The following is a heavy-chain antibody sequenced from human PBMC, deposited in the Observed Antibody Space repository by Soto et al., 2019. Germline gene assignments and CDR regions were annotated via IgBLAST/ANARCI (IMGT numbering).Heavy chain of an antibody. CDR1: GFTFSSYG. J-gene: IGHJ4*02. Sequence: GGSLRLSCAASGFTFSSYGMHWVRQAPGKGLEWVAVISYDGSNKYYADSVKGRFTISRDNSKNTLYLQMNSLRAEDTAVYYCAKDSGGYSYGSYYFDYWGQGTLVTVSS. CDR3: AKDSGGYSYGSYYFDY. V-gene: IGHV3-30*18. D-gene: IGHD5-18*01. CDR2: ISYDGSNK.